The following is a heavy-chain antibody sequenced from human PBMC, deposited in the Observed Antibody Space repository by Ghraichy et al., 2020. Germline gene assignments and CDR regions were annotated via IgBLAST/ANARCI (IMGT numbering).Heavy chain of an antibody. J-gene: IGHJ2*01. CDR2: ISGSGGST. CDR1: GFTFSSYA. V-gene: IGHV3-23*01. Sequence: GGSLRLSCAASGFTFSSYAMSWVRQAPGKGLEWVSAISGSGGSTYYADSVKGRFTISRDNSKNTLYLQMNSLRAEDTAVYYCAKPNAGIAAAELRYWYFDLWGRGTLVTVSS. CDR3: AKPNAGIAAAELRYWYFDL. D-gene: IGHD6-13*01.